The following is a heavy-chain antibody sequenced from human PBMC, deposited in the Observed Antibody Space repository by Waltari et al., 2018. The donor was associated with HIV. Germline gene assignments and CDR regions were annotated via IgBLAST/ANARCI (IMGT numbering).Heavy chain of an antibody. D-gene: IGHD3-3*01. Sequence: GRSLRLSCAASGFTFSNFGMHWVRQAPGKGLEWVAVIWYDGSNKYYADSVKGRFTISRDNSENTLYLQMNSLRAEDTAVYYCARDNGDDFWSGRNWFDPWGQGTLVTVSS. CDR2: IWYDGSNK. CDR1: GFTFSNFG. V-gene: IGHV3-33*01. CDR3: ARDNGDDFWSGRNWFDP. J-gene: IGHJ5*02.